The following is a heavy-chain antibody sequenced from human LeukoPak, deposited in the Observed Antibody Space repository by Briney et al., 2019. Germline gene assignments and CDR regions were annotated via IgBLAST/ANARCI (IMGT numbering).Heavy chain of an antibody. CDR3: ARDRGVVPAAIVRYWFDP. Sequence: ASVKVSCKASGYTFTSYYMHWVRQAPGQGLEWMGIINPSGGSTSYAQKFQGRVTMTRDMSTSTVYMELSSLRSEDTAVYYCARDRGVVPAAIVRYWFDPWGQGTLVTVSS. CDR2: INPSGGST. CDR1: GYTFTSYY. D-gene: IGHD2-2*02. J-gene: IGHJ5*02. V-gene: IGHV1-46*01.